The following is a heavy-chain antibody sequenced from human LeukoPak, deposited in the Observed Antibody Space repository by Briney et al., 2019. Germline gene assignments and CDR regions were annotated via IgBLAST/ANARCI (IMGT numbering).Heavy chain of an antibody. CDR1: GYRFTSYW. V-gene: IGHV5-51*01. J-gene: IGHJ4*02. CDR3: ARSPAAPYYFDY. D-gene: IGHD6-6*01. CDR2: IYPGDSDT. Sequence: GASLQISCKGSGYRFTSYWIGWVRQMPGKGLEWMGIIYPGDSDTRYSPSFQGQVTISADKSISTAYLQWSSLKASDTAMYYCARSPAAPYYFDYWGQGTLVTVSS.